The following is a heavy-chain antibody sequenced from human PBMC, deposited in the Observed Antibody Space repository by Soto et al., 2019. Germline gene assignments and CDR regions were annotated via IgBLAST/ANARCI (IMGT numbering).Heavy chain of an antibody. V-gene: IGHV3-48*03. CDR3: ARDQLVLYYYYGMDV. J-gene: IGHJ6*02. D-gene: IGHD6-13*01. Sequence: NWVRQAPGKGLEWVSYISSSGSTIYYADSVKGRFTISRDNAKNSLYLQMNSLRAEDTAVYYCARDQLVLYYYYGMDVWGQGTTVTVSS. CDR2: ISSSGSTI.